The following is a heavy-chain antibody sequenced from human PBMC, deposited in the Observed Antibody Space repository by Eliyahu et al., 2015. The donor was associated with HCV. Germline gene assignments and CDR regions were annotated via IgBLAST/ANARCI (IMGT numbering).Heavy chain of an antibody. CDR1: GFXFTXPX. D-gene: IGHD4/OR15-4a*01. Sequence: EVQLVESGGGTVKPGGXLXLSCAAXGFXFTXPXMGWVRQAPGGGGGWVGRFKGNVDGGGXADYAAPVTGRFTISRDVSKTTLYLQMTSLKIEDTAMYYCTTDSLVKIPGALHFDYWGQGAPVTVSS. CDR3: TTDSLVKIPGALHFDY. CDR2: FKGNVDGGGXA. J-gene: IGHJ4*02. V-gene: IGHV3-15*01.